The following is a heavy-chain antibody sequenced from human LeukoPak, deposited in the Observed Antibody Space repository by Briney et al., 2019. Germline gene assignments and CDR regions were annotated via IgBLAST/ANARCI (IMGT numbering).Heavy chain of an antibody. CDR1: GFTFSSYV. Sequence: GGSLRLSCSASGFTFSSYVMHWVRQAPGKGLEYVSAISSNGGSTYYADSVKGRFTISRDNSKNTLYLQMNSLRVEDTAVYYCVKALSDYYNWFDPWGQGALVTVSS. J-gene: IGHJ5*02. CDR3: VKALSDYYNWFDP. V-gene: IGHV3-64D*06. D-gene: IGHD4-17*01. CDR2: ISSNGGST.